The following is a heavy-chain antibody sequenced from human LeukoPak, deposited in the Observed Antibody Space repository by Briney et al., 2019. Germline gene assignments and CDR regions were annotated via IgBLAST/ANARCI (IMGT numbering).Heavy chain of an antibody. Sequence: PGGSLRLSCAASGFTFSSYWMSWVRQAPGKGLEWVANIKQDGSEKYYVDSVKGRFTISRDNAKNSLYLQMNSLRAEDTAVYYCARYYDFWSGYSTNIDYWGQGTLVTVSS. D-gene: IGHD3-3*01. V-gene: IGHV3-7*01. CDR1: GFTFSSYW. J-gene: IGHJ4*02. CDR2: IKQDGSEK. CDR3: ARYYDFWSGYSTNIDY.